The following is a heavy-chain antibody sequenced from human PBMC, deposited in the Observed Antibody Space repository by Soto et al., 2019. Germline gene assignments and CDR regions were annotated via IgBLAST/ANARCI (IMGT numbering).Heavy chain of an antibody. CDR2: IKSKTDGGTT. J-gene: IGHJ6*02. V-gene: IGHV3-15*01. D-gene: IGHD1-1*01. CDR3: TTDWNYYCYFGMDV. CDR1: GFTFSNAW. Sequence: EVQLVESGGGLVKPGGSLRLSCAASGFTFSNAWMNWVRQAPGKGLEWVGRIKSKTDGGTTDYAAPVKGRFTISKDDSKNTLYLQMNSLKTEDTAVYYCTTDWNYYCYFGMDVWGQGTTVTVSS.